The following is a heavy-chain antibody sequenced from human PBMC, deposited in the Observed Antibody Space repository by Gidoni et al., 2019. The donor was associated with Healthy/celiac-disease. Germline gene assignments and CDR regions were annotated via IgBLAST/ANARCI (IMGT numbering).Heavy chain of an antibody. CDR1: GGTFRSYA. D-gene: IGHD2-8*02. J-gene: IGHJ4*02. CDR3: ARGPHGGVSPEELDY. CDR2: ITPSRGIA. V-gene: IGHV1-69*04. Sequence: QVQLVQSGAEVKTPVSSVTVSCKASGGTFRSYAISWVRPAPGQGSAWMGRITPSRGIANYAQKFQGRVTSTADKSTSTAYMELSSLRSEDTAVYYCARGPHGGVSPEELDYWGQGTLVTVSS.